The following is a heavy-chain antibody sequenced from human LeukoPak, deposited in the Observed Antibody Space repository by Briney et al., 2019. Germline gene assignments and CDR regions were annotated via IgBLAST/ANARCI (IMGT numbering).Heavy chain of an antibody. Sequence: GSSVKVSCKASGGTFSSYAISWVRQAPGQRLEWMGRIIPIFGTANYAQKFQGRVTITTDESTSTAYMELSSLRSEDTAVYSCARDPLAAGTVGAFDIWGQGTMVTVSS. CDR2: IIPIFGTA. V-gene: IGHV1-69*05. D-gene: IGHD6-13*01. J-gene: IGHJ3*02. CDR1: GGTFSSYA. CDR3: ARDPLAAGTVGAFDI.